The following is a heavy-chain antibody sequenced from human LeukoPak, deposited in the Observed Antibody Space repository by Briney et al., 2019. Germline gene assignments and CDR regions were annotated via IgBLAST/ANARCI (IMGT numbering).Heavy chain of an antibody. Sequence: PGRSLRLSCAASGFTFDDYAMHWVRQAPGKGLEWVSGISWNSGSIGYADSVKGRFTISRDNAKNSLYLQMNSPRAEDTALYYCAKVEGKIIAAAGTFDYWGQGTLVTVSS. CDR1: GFTFDDYA. D-gene: IGHD6-13*01. CDR2: ISWNSGSI. J-gene: IGHJ4*02. CDR3: AKVEGKIIAAAGTFDY. V-gene: IGHV3-9*01.